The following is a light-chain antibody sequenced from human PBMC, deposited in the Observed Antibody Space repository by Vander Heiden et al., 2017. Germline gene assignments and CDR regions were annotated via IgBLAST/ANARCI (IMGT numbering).Light chain of an antibody. CDR2: AAS. J-gene: IGKJ3*01. CDR3: QQTYRTPFT. V-gene: IGKV1-39*01. CDR1: QSISTY. Sequence: DTQMTQSTFSLSTSVGDRVTITRRASQSISTYLNWYQQKPGQAPKRLIYAASTLQSGVPSRFSGSGSGTDFTLTISRLQPEDVATYYCQQTYRTPFTFGPGTKVDIK.